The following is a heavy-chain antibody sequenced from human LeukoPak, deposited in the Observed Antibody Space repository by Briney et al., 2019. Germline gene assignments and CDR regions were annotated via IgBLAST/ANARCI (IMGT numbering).Heavy chain of an antibody. CDR1: GYTFTAYY. CDR2: INPNSGGT. CDR3: ARVDLRGGPDY. J-gene: IGHJ4*02. D-gene: IGHD3-16*01. V-gene: IGHV1-2*04. Sequence: ASVKVSCKASGYTFTAYYMHWVRQAPGQGLEWMGWINPNSGGTNYAQKFQGWVTMTRDTSISTAYMELSRLRSDDTAVYYCARVDLRGGPDYWGQGTLVTVSS.